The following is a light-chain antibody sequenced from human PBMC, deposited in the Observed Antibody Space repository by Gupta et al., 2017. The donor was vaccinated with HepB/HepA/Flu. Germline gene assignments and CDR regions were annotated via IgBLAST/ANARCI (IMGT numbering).Light chain of an antibody. CDR1: HIGSKS. J-gene: IGLJ2*01. CDR3: QVWDRRSDHPDVV. Sequence: SYVLTQPPSVSVAPGKTAWISCGGNHIGSKSVHWYQHKPGQAPVLFVYDDSDRPTGSPERFPGPNSGNTATMTISRVEAGDEANYYCQVWDRRSDHPDVVFGGGTKLTVL. CDR2: DDS. V-gene: IGLV3-21*03.